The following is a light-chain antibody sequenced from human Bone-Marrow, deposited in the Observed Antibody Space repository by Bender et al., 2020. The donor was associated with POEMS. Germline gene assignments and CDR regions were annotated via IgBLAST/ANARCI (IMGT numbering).Light chain of an antibody. CDR1: SSDVGGYNY. V-gene: IGLV2-14*01. J-gene: IGLJ3*02. Sequence: QSALTQPASVSGSPGQSITISCTGTSSDVGGYNYVSWYQQHPGKAPKLMTSDVINRPSGVSNRFSGSKSGNTASLTISGLQAEDEADYYCSSYTGSSTWVFGGGTKLTVL. CDR3: SSYTGSSTWV. CDR2: DVI.